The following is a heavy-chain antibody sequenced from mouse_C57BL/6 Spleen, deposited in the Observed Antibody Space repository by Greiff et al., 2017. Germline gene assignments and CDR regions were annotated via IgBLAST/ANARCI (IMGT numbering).Heavy chain of an antibody. J-gene: IGHJ4*01. CDR3: ARGERTVSTRRGYAMDY. Sequence: EVHLVESGGGLVKPGGSLKLSCAASGFTFSDYGMHWVRQAPDKGLEWVAYISSGSSTIYYADTVKGRFTISRDNAKNTLFLQMTSLRSEDTAMYYCARGERTVSTRRGYAMDYWGQGTSVTVSS. CDR1: GFTFSDYG. CDR2: ISSGSSTI. D-gene: IGHD1-1*01. V-gene: IGHV5-17*01.